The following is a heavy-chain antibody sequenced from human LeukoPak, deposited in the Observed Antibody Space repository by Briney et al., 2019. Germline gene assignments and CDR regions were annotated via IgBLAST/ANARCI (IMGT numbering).Heavy chain of an antibody. CDR1: GFTFSIHG. Sequence: GGSLRLSCAASGFTFSIHGMNWVRQAPGKGLEWASGISPGADITYYAESVKGRFTISRDNSKNTLYLQINTLRAEDTAIYYCAKDCGWLHFCSWGQGTLVTVSS. D-gene: IGHD5-24*01. CDR2: ISPGADIT. J-gene: IGHJ5*02. CDR3: AKDCGWLHFCS. V-gene: IGHV3-23*01.